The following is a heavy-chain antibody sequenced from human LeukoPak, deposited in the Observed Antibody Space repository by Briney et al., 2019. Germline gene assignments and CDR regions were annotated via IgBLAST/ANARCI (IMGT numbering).Heavy chain of an antibody. CDR3: VREDTPATANY. D-gene: IGHD2-21*02. J-gene: IGHJ4*02. CDR1: GFNFANHA. CDR2: ISGGGDIT. V-gene: IGHV3-23*01. Sequence: GGSLRLSCAASGFNFANHAMSWVRQTPGKGLEWVPAISGGGDITYYADSVTGRFTISRDNSKDTLFLQMHSLRPGDTAVYYCVREDTPATANYWGQGTLVTISS.